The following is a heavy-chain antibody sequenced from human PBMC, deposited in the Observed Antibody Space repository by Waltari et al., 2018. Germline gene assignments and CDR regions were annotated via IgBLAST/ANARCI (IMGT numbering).Heavy chain of an antibody. J-gene: IGHJ6*02. CDR2: IYHSGTT. Sequence: QVQLQESGPGLVKPSETLSLTCAVSNFYISDGYYWGWIRQSPGKGLEWIGRIYHSGTTHYNPSLESRVTISVDRSRNQFSLKVTSVSAANTAVYFCARDQRFLESLYPYYYALDAWSRGITVTVSS. CDR3: ARDQRFLESLYPYYYALDA. D-gene: IGHD3-3*01. V-gene: IGHV4-38-2*02. CDR1: NFYISDGYY.